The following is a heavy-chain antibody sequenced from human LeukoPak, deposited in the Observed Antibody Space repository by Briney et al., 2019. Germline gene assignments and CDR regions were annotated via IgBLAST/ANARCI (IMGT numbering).Heavy chain of an antibody. CDR3: ARVKEVTIYDAFDI. CDR2: IIPVYGTT. Sequence: SVKVSCKASGGTFSSYVITWVRQAPGQGPEWMGTIIPVYGTTNYAQKFQGRVTITTDESTSTAYMELSSLRSEDTAVYYRARVKEVTIYDAFDIWGQGTMVTVSS. CDR1: GGTFSSYV. D-gene: IGHD3-3*01. J-gene: IGHJ3*02. V-gene: IGHV1-69*05.